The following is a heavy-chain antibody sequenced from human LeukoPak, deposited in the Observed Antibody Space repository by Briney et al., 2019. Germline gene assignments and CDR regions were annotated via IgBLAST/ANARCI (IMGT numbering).Heavy chain of an antibody. CDR2: ISYDGSNK. Sequence: GGSLRLSCAASGFTFSSYAVHWVRQAPGKGLEWVAVISYDGSNKYYADSVKGRFTISRDNSKNTLHLQMNSLRAEDTAVYYCARTRYSSSWEVNFDYWGQGTLVTVSS. CDR1: GFTFSSYA. V-gene: IGHV3-30*04. J-gene: IGHJ4*02. D-gene: IGHD6-13*01. CDR3: ARTRYSSSWEVNFDY.